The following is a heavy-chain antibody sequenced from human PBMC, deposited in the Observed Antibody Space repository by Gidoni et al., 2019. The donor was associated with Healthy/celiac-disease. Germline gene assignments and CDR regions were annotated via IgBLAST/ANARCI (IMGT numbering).Heavy chain of an antibody. Sequence: EVQLVESGGGLVQPEGSLRLSCADSGCTFSSYSMNWVRQAPGKGLEWVSYISSSSSTIYYADSVKGRFTISRDNAKNSLYLQMNSLRDEDTAVYYCARNLEMATIQQYYFDYWGQGTLVTVSS. D-gene: IGHD5-12*01. V-gene: IGHV3-48*02. CDR1: GCTFSSYS. CDR2: ISSSSSTI. CDR3: ARNLEMATIQQYYFDY. J-gene: IGHJ4*02.